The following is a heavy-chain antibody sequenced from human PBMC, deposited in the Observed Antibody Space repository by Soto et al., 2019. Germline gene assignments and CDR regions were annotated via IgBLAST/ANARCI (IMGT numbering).Heavy chain of an antibody. V-gene: IGHV3-21*01. CDR1: GFTFSSYS. Sequence: GGSLRLSCAASGFTFSSYSMNWVRQAPGKGLEWVSSISSSSSYIYYADSVKGRFTISRDNAKNSLHLQMNSLRAEDTAVYYCARMNYDILTGYSDTYYFDYWGQGTLVTVSS. J-gene: IGHJ4*02. D-gene: IGHD3-9*01. CDR2: ISSSSSYI. CDR3: ARMNYDILTGYSDTYYFDY.